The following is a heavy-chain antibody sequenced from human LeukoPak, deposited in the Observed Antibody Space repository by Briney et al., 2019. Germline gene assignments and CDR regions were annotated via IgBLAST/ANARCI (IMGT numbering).Heavy chain of an antibody. CDR2: ISYDGSNK. CDR1: GFTFSSYA. Sequence: QPGRSLRLSCAASGFTFSSYAMHWVRQAPGKGLEWVAVISYDGSNKYYADSVKGRFTISRDNSKNTLYLQMNSLRAEDTAVYYCARSMNSDWYFTDYWGQGTLVTVSS. CDR3: ARSMNSDWYFTDY. V-gene: IGHV3-30-3*01. J-gene: IGHJ4*02. D-gene: IGHD6-19*01.